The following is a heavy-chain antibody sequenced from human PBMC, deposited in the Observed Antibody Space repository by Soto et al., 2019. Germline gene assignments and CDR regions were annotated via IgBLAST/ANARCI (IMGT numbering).Heavy chain of an antibody. CDR3: AGARSGDYVPD. CDR1: GGSVSSTDDY. J-gene: IGHJ4*02. CDR2: VTYSGET. Sequence: QVPLQESGPGLVKPSQTLSLTCTVFGGSVSSTDDYWTWIRQPPGKGLEWIGSVTYSGETHYNPSHRSRLALSVDTAMNQFSLRVGSVTAADTAVYYCAGARSGDYVPDGGQGTLVTVSS. V-gene: IGHV4-30-4*01. D-gene: IGHD4-17*01.